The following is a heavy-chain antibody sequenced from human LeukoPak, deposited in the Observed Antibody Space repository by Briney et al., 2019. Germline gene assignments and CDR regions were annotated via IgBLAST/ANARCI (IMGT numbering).Heavy chain of an antibody. V-gene: IGHV3-30-3*01. Sequence: GGSLRLSCAASGFTFSSYAMHWVRQAPGKGLEWVAVISYDGSNKYYADSVKGRFTISRDNSKNTLYLQTNSLRAEDTAVYYCARDQENLGYGEIYFDYWGQGTLVTVSS. D-gene: IGHD4-17*01. CDR1: GFTFSSYA. CDR3: ARDQENLGYGEIYFDY. J-gene: IGHJ4*02. CDR2: ISYDGSNK.